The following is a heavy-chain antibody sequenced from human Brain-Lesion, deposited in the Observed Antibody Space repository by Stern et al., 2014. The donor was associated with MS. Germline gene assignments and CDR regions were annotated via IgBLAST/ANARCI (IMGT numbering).Heavy chain of an antibody. V-gene: IGHV3-9*01. Sequence: EVQLVESGGDLVQPGRSLRLSCAAFGFTFDDYAMHWVRQAPGKGLEWVPGISWNSGTIGYADSVKGRFTTSRDNAYSPLYLQMNSLRPEDTALYYCARDITGSSAYFAYWGQGTLVTVSS. CDR3: ARDITGSSAYFAY. CDR1: GFTFDDYA. CDR2: ISWNSGTI. D-gene: IGHD1-14*01. J-gene: IGHJ4*02.